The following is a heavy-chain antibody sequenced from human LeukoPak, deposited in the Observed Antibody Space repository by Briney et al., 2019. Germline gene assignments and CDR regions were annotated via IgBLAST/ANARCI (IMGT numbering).Heavy chain of an antibody. Sequence: GGSLRLSCAASGFIFRSYEMNWVRQAPGKGLEWVSYIINSGSTIYYADSVKGRFTISRDNAKNSLYLQMNSLRAEDTAVYYCARDRWGLYWGQGTLVTVSS. D-gene: IGHD7-27*01. CDR3: ARDRWGLY. CDR1: GFIFRSYE. CDR2: IINSGSTI. J-gene: IGHJ4*02. V-gene: IGHV3-48*03.